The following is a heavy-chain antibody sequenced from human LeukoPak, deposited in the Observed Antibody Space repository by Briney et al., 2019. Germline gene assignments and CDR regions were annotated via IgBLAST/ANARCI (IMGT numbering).Heavy chain of an antibody. V-gene: IGHV4-59*08. J-gene: IGHJ4*02. CDR2: IYYSGST. CDR1: GGSINNYY. CDR3: ARKGGTFDY. Sequence: PSETLSLTCTVSGGSINNYYWSWIRQPPGKGLEWIGYIYYSGSTNYNPSLKNRVTMSVDTSKNQFSLNLTSVTAADTAVYYCARKGGTFDYWGRGTLVTVSS. D-gene: IGHD2-15*01.